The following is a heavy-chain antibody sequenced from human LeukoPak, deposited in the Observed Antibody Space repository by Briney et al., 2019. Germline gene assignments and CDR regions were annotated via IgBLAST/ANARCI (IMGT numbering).Heavy chain of an antibody. J-gene: IGHJ3*01. CDR3: AKDGRQGAYDV. CDR2: ISWDSSST. V-gene: IGHV3-43*01. CDR1: GFTFDDFT. Sequence: GGSLRLSCVASGFTFDDFTMHWVRQRPGKGREWVSLISWDSSSTYFTDSVKGRFTISRDNTKNSLYLQMNSLTTEDTAFYYCAKDGRQGAYDVWGQGTLVTVS. D-gene: IGHD2-21*01.